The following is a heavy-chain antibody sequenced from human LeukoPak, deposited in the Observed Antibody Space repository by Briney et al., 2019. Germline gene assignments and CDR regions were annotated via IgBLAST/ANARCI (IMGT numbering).Heavy chain of an antibody. CDR3: AKDGGCSSTSCYTVASPFDY. D-gene: IGHD2-2*02. J-gene: IGHJ4*02. CDR1: GFTFSSYG. CDR2: IWYDGSNK. Sequence: GGSLRLSCAASGFTFSSYGMHWVRQAPGKGLEWVSFIWYDGSNKYYADSVKGRFTISRDNSKTTLYLQMNSLRAEDTAVYYCAKDGGCSSTSCYTVASPFDYWGQGTLVTVSS. V-gene: IGHV3-30*02.